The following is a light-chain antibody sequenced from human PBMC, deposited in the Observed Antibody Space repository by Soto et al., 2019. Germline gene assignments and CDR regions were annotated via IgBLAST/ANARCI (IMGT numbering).Light chain of an antibody. V-gene: IGLV2-14*01. CDR3: SSYTTSSTYV. J-gene: IGLJ1*01. Sequence: QSALTQPASVSGSPGQSITISCTGTSSDVGGYHYVSWYQQYPGKAPKVMIYDVSNRPSGVFNRFSGSKSGNTASLTISGLQAEDEADYYCSSYTTSSTYVFGTGTKVTVL. CDR1: SSDVGGYHY. CDR2: DVS.